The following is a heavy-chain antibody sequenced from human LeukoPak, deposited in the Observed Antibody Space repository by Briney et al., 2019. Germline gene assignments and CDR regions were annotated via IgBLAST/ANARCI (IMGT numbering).Heavy chain of an antibody. V-gene: IGHV4-59*01. CDR3: ARGGPNSSGFSGDGFDI. CDR1: GDSMSSYY. Sequence: SETLSLTCTVSGDSMSSYYWSWIRQPPGKGLEWIGYIYYSGGTNYNPSLKTRVTIEIDTSSDQFSLRLTSVTAADTAVYYCARGGPNSSGFSGDGFDIWRQGTMVTVSS. D-gene: IGHD3-22*01. J-gene: IGHJ3*02. CDR2: IYYSGGT.